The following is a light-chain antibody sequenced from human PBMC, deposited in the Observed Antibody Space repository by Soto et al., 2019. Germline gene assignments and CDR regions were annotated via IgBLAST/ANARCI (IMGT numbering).Light chain of an antibody. CDR2: DAS. J-gene: IGKJ5*01. Sequence: EIVLTQSPATLSLSPGDRVTLSCRASQTVGRYLSWYQHSPGQGPRLLVYDASNRATGNPARFSGSGSETDLTLTISSLEPEDFAVYYCQQRLHWPITFGQGTRLEIK. CDR1: QTVGRY. CDR3: QQRLHWPIT. V-gene: IGKV3-11*01.